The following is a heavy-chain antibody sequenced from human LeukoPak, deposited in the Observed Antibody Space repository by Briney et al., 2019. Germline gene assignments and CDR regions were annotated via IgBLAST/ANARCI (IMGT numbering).Heavy chain of an antibody. CDR1: GYTFTTYI. Sequence: GASVKVSCKSSGYTFTTYILSWVRQAPGQGLEWMGWISPYNGHTNYAQNLQGRVTMTTDTSTSTAYMELRSLTSDDTAVYYCARGGHGSYDSSGSPAWYFDLWGRGTLVTVSS. D-gene: IGHD3-22*01. CDR3: ARGGHGSYDSSGSPAWYFDL. V-gene: IGHV1-18*01. CDR2: ISPYNGHT. J-gene: IGHJ2*01.